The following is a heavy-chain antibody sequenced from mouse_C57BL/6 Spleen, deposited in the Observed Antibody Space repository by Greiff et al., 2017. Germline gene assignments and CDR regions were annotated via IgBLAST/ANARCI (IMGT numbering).Heavy chain of an antibody. D-gene: IGHD1-1*01. CDR2: IYPGSGST. CDR1: GYTFTSYW. Sequence: QVQLQQPGAELVKPGASVKMSCKASGYTFTSYWITWVKQRPGQGLEWIGDIYPGSGSTNYNETFKSKATLTVDTSSSTAYMQLSSRTSEDSAVYYCARDYYGSRNFDYWGQGTTLTVSS. CDR3: ARDYYGSRNFDY. V-gene: IGHV1-55*01. J-gene: IGHJ2*01.